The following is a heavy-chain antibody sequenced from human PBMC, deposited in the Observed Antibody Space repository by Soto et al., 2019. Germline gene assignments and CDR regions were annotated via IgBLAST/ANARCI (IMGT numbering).Heavy chain of an antibody. Sequence: SETLSLTCTVSGGSISSSSYYWGWIRQPPGKGLEWIGSIYYSGSTYYNPSLKSRVTISVDTSKNQFSLKLSSVTAADTAVYYCLFSSGTGFPIFPPEEYYYYMDVWGKGTTVTVSS. CDR3: LFSSGTGFPIFPPEEYYYYMDV. D-gene: IGHD3-9*01. CDR1: GGSISSSSYY. J-gene: IGHJ6*03. CDR2: IYYSGST. V-gene: IGHV4-39*01.